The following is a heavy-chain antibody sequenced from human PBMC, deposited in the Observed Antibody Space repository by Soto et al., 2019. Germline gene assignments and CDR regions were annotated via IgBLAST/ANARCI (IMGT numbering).Heavy chain of an antibody. CDR2: MSYDGSKI. CDR1: GFAFDTYG. CDR3: AKDRDPYYYYYLMDV. V-gene: IGHV3-30*18. J-gene: IGHJ6*02. Sequence: LRLSCEASGFAFDTYGMHWIRQGAGQGLEWVATMSYDGSKIYYRDSVRGRFSISRDDSKRTLYLQMNSLRAEDTAVYYCAKDRDPYYYYYLMDVWGQGTTVTVS.